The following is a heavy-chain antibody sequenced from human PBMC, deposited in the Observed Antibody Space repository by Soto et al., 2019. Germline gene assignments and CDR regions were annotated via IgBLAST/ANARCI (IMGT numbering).Heavy chain of an antibody. D-gene: IGHD1-1*01. CDR3: ARGGMVIIPTATAFDY. J-gene: IGHJ4*02. CDR2: IYASGST. CDR1: GGSISPYY. V-gene: IGHV4-4*07. Sequence: SETLSLTCSVSGGSISPYYWSWIRQPAGKGLEWIGRIYASGSTNYNPSLRSRVTMSVATSKNQFSLKLTSVTAADTATYYCARGGMVIIPTATAFDYWGQGTLVTVSS.